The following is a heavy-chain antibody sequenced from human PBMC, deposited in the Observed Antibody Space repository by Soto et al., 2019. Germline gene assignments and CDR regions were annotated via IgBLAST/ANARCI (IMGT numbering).Heavy chain of an antibody. CDR1: GGSISSYY. V-gene: IGHV4-4*07. CDR2: IYTSGST. Sequence: LSLTCTVSGGSISSYYWSWIRQPAGKGLEWIGRIYTSGSTNYNPSLKSRVTMSVDTSKNQFSLKLSSVTAADTAVYYCARHYYDSSGYRYNWFDPWGQGTMVTVYS. J-gene: IGHJ5*02. CDR3: ARHYYDSSGYRYNWFDP. D-gene: IGHD3-22*01.